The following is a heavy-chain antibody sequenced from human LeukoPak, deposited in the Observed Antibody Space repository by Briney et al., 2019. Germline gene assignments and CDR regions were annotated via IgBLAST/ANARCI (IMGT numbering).Heavy chain of an antibody. CDR2: IIPIFGTA. Sequence: SVKVSCKASGGTFSSYAISWVRQAPGQGLEWMGGIIPIFGTANYAQKFQGRVTITADESTSTAYMELSSLRSEDTAVYYCSGGIMLYYFDYWGQGTLVTVSS. V-gene: IGHV1-69*13. CDR1: GGTFSSYA. D-gene: IGHD2-15*01. CDR3: SGGIMLYYFDY. J-gene: IGHJ4*02.